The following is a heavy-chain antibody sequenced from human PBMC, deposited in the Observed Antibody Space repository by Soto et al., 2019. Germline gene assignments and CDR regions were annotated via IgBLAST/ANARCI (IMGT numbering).Heavy chain of an antibody. Sequence: PSETLSLTCTVSGDSLSTSTYYWGWIRQPPGKGMEWIGSIYYSGSTYYNPSLKSRVTISVDTSNTLFSLKLSSVTAADTAVYYCARGRYDFWSGSNNNWFDPWGQGTLVTVSS. CDR2: IYYSGST. CDR3: ARGRYDFWSGSNNNWFDP. V-gene: IGHV4-39*07. D-gene: IGHD3-3*01. J-gene: IGHJ5*02. CDR1: GDSLSTSTYY.